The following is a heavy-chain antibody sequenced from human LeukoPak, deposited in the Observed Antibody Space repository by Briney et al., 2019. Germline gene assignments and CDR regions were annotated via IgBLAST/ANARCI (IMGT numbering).Heavy chain of an antibody. J-gene: IGHJ5*02. CDR2: IYHSGST. V-gene: IGHV4-38-2*02. CDR1: GYSISSGYY. Sequence: SETLSLTCAVSGYSISSGYYWGWIRQPPGKGLEWIGSIYHSGSTYYNPSLKSRVTISVGTSKNQFSLKLSSVTAADTAVYYCARDLGYCSSTSCLEAGFDPWGQGTLVTVSS. D-gene: IGHD2-2*01. CDR3: ARDLGYCSSTSCLEAGFDP.